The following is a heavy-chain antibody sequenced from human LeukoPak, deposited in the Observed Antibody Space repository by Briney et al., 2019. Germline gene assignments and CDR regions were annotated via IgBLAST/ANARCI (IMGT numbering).Heavy chain of an antibody. V-gene: IGHV3-23*01. CDR1: GFTFSSYA. Sequence: GGSLRLSCAASGFTFSSYAMSWVRQAPGKGLEWVSNISGSGDSTYDADSVKGRFTISRDTSKNPLYLQMNSLRAEDTAVYYCAKRREYCTNGVCYPVDFDYWGQGTLVTVSS. J-gene: IGHJ4*02. CDR2: ISGSGDST. D-gene: IGHD2-8*01. CDR3: AKRREYCTNGVCYPVDFDY.